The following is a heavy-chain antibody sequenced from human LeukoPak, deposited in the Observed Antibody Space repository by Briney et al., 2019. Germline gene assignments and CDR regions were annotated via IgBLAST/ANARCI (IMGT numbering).Heavy chain of an antibody. Sequence: GGSLRFSCAASGFTFSSYAMSWVRQAPGKGLEWVSAISGSGGSTYYADSVKGRFTISRDNSKNTLYLQMNSLRAEDTAVYYCAKDQSSSWYMDYYYGMDVWGQGTTVTVSS. D-gene: IGHD6-13*01. V-gene: IGHV3-23*01. J-gene: IGHJ6*02. CDR1: GFTFSSYA. CDR3: AKDQSSSWYMDYYYGMDV. CDR2: ISGSGGST.